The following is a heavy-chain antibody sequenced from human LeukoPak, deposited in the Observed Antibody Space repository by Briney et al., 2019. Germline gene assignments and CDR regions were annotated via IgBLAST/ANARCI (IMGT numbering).Heavy chain of an antibody. CDR3: VKSGAAVVVVPAAYFDY. V-gene: IGHV3-64D*06. CDR1: GFTFSSYA. CDR2: ISSNGGST. Sequence: GGSLRLSCSASGFTFSSYAMHWVRQAPGKGLEYVSAISSNGGSTYYADSVKGRFTISRDNSKNTLYLQMSSLRAEDTAVYYCVKSGAAVVVVPAAYFDYWGQGTLVTVSS. D-gene: IGHD2-2*01. J-gene: IGHJ4*02.